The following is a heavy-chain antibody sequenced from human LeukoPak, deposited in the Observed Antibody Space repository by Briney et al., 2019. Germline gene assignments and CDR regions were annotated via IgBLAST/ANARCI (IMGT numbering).Heavy chain of an antibody. CDR2: IYYSGST. Sequence: SETLSLTCTVSGGSISSYYWSWIRQPPGKGLEWIGYIYYSGSTNYNPSLKSRVTISVDTSKNQFSLKLSSVTAADTAVYCCARGGDYGPPPARDAFDIWGQGTMVTVSS. CDR1: GGSISSYY. CDR3: ARGGDYGPPPARDAFDI. J-gene: IGHJ3*02. V-gene: IGHV4-59*01. D-gene: IGHD4/OR15-4a*01.